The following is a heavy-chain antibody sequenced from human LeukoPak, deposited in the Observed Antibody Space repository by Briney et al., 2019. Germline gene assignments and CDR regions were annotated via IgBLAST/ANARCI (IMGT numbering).Heavy chain of an antibody. J-gene: IGHJ5*02. CDR2: IYYSGST. CDR3: ARDASYYDFWSGYYTRWFDP. CDR1: GGSISSSSYY. D-gene: IGHD3-3*01. V-gene: IGHV4-31*03. Sequence: SETLSLTCTVSGGSISSSSYYWGWIRQPPGKGLEWIGYIYYSGSTYYNPSLKSRVTISVDTSKNQFSLKLSSVTAADTAVYYCARDASYYDFWSGYYTRWFDPWGQGTLVTVSS.